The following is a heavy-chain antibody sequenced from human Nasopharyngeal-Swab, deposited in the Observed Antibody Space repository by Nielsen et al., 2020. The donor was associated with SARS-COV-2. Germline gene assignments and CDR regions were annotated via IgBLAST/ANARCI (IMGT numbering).Heavy chain of an antibody. CDR3: ATNEGYSSSSAFDI. J-gene: IGHJ3*02. CDR1: GFTFSSYS. CDR2: ISSSSSYI. D-gene: IGHD6-13*01. V-gene: IGHV3-21*01. Sequence: GESLKISCEASGFTFSSYSMNWVRQAPGKGLEWVSSISSSSSYIYYADSVKGRFTISRDNAKNSLSLQMNSLRAEDTAVYYCATNEGYSSSSAFDIWGQGTMVTVSS.